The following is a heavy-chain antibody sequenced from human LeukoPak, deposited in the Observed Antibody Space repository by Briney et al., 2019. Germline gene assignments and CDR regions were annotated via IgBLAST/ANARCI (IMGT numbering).Heavy chain of an antibody. J-gene: IGHJ4*02. D-gene: IGHD2-15*01. CDR1: GGSITKYY. V-gene: IGHV4-4*07. CDR2: VHSSGNT. CDR3: ARVRDTPHWYFDY. Sequence: SETLSLTCTVSGGSITKYYWSWIRQPAEKGLEWIGRVHSSGNTNYNPSLRSRVTMSADTSKNQFSLKLSSVTAADTAMYYCARVRDTPHWYFDYWGQGTLVTVSS.